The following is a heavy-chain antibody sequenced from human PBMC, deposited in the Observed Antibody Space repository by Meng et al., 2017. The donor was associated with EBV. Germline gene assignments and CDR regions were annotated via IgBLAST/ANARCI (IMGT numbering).Heavy chain of an antibody. Sequence: SGGEGKMPGCMFNATCKTLWCIFRSFVISWVRQAPGQGLEWMGGIIPLFHTTNYAQKFQGRLHIIADESSATTYMELSSLRSEDTAIYYCASAEHYGDYVFEYWGQGTLVTVSS. CDR2: IIPLFHTT. J-gene: IGHJ4*02. D-gene: IGHD4-17*01. CDR3: ASAEHYGDYVFEY. V-gene: IGHV1-69*01. CDR1: WCIFRSFV.